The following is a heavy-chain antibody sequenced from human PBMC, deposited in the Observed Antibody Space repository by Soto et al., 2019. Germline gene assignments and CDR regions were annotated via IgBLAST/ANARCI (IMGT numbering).Heavy chain of an antibody. J-gene: IGHJ6*02. Sequence: VGSLRLSCAASGFTFSSYAMSWVRQAPGKGLEWVSAISGSGGSTYYADSVKGRFTISRDNSKNTLYLQMNSLRAEDTAVYYCAKLSAAARGMDVWGQGTTVTVSS. D-gene: IGHD6-13*01. CDR1: GFTFSSYA. CDR2: ISGSGGST. CDR3: AKLSAAARGMDV. V-gene: IGHV3-23*01.